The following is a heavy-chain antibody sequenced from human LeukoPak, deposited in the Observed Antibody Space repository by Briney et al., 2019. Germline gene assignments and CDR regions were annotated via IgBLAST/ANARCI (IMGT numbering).Heavy chain of an antibody. V-gene: IGHV3-21*01. CDR2: ISGTSSYI. Sequence: GSLRLSCAASGFTFSSYSMNWVGQAPGKGLEWVSSISGTSSYIYYADSLKGRFTISRDNAKNSLYLQMNSLRAEDAAVYYCAREGSGDYHFDYWGQGSLVTVSS. CDR1: GFTFSSYS. CDR3: AREGSGDYHFDY. J-gene: IGHJ4*02. D-gene: IGHD4-17*01.